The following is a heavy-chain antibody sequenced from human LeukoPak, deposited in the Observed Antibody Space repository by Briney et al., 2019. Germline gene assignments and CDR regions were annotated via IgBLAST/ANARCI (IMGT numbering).Heavy chain of an antibody. CDR1: GFTITNYA. CDR2: LSTSPR. CDR3: VRGEVAVQYYFES. D-gene: IGHD3-22*01. V-gene: IGHV3-23*01. Sequence: GGSLTLSCAASGFTITNYAMSWVRQGPGKGLEWVSRLSTSPRYADSVRGRFIVSRDHSRNTFSLKMNSLRAEDTAVYYCVRGEVAVQYYFESWGQGTLVTVSS. J-gene: IGHJ4*02.